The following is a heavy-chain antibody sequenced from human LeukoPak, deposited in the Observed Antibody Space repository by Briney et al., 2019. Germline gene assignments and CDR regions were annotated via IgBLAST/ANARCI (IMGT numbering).Heavy chain of an antibody. Sequence: GGSLRLPCAASGFTFSSYAMSWVRQAPGKGLEWVSAISGSGGDTYYADSVKGRFTISRDNSKNTLYLQMNSLRAEDTAVYYCARGARLPPFDPWGQGTLVTVSS. J-gene: IGHJ5*02. V-gene: IGHV3-23*01. CDR3: ARGARLPPFDP. CDR2: ISGSGGDT. D-gene: IGHD6-25*01. CDR1: GFTFSSYA.